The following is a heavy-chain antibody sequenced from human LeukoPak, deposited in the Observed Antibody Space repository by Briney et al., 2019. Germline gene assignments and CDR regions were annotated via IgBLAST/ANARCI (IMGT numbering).Heavy chain of an antibody. Sequence: GGSLRLSCAAPGLSFSNAWMSWVRQAPGKGLEWVGRIRGKIDGGTTDYAAPVKGRFTISRDESENTLYLHLTSLKSEDAGVYYCTTLGGDNWFDWYFDLWGRGTLVTVSS. V-gene: IGHV3-15*01. CDR1: GLSFSNAW. D-gene: IGHD1-1*01. CDR2: IRGKIDGGTT. CDR3: TTLGGDNWFDWYFDL. J-gene: IGHJ2*01.